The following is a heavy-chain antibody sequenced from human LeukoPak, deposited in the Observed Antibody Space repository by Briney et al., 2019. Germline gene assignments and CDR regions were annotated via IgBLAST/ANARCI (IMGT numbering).Heavy chain of an antibody. J-gene: IGHJ4*02. CDR2: ISGGSDNST. CDR1: GFIFSNYA. CDR3: AKDHWDY. Sequence: GGSLRLSCVASGFIFSNYAMSWVRQDPGKGLEWVSAISGGSDNSTYYADSVKGRFTISRDSSKNTLYLQMNSLRVEDTAIYYCAKDHWDYWGQGTLVTVSS. V-gene: IGHV3-23*01.